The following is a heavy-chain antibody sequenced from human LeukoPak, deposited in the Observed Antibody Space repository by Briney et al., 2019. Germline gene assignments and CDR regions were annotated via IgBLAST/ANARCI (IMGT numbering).Heavy chain of an antibody. CDR2: IYYSGST. J-gene: IGHJ4*02. V-gene: IGHV4-59*01. CDR1: GGSISSYY. CDR3: AREAYRHPAVAGGANYFDY. D-gene: IGHD6-19*01. Sequence: SETLSLTCTVSGGSISSYYWSRIRQPPGKGLEWIGYIYYSGSTNYNPSLKSRVTISVDTSKNQFSLKLSSVTAADTAVYYCAREAYRHPAVAGGANYFDYWGQGTLVTVSS.